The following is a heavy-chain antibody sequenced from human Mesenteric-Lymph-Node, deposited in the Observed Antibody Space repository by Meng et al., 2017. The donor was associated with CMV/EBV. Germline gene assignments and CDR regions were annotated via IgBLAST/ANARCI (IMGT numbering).Heavy chain of an antibody. Sequence: SETLSLTCTVSGGSISNYYWSWIRQPPGKGLEWIGYIFYTGSTNYNPSLKSRVTISVDTSKNQFSLKLSSVTAADTAVYYCARDRRELHYYYYGMDVWGQGTTVTVSS. J-gene: IGHJ6*02. D-gene: IGHD1-7*01. CDR3: ARDRRELHYYYYGMDV. CDR1: GGSISNYY. CDR2: IFYTGST. V-gene: IGHV4-59*01.